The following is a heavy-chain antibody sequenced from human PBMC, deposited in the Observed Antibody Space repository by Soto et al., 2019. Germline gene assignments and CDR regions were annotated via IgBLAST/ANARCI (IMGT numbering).Heavy chain of an antibody. CDR1: GFSFSTYA. Sequence: GESLKISCAASGFSFSTYAMSWVRQAPGKGLEWVSVISGSGGSTYYADYVKGRFTISRDNSKNTLFLQMNSLRAEDTAVYYCAKGSSSGWEGDAFDLWGQGTLVTVSS. CDR2: ISGSGGST. J-gene: IGHJ4*02. D-gene: IGHD6-19*01. V-gene: IGHV3-23*01. CDR3: AKGSSSGWEGDAFDL.